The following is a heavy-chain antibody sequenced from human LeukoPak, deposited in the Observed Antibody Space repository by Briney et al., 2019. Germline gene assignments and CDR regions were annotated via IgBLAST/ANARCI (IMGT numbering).Heavy chain of an antibody. D-gene: IGHD2-15*01. CDR1: GFTFSSYS. J-gene: IGHJ5*02. CDR2: ISTSYTTI. Sequence: PGGSLRLSCAVSGFTFSSYSMNWVRQAPGKGLEWVSYISTSYTTIYYADSVKGRFTISRDNAKNSLYLQMNSLRAEDTAVYYCARDLGSAYDIVQENNWFDPWGQGTLVTVSS. CDR3: ARDLGSAYDIVQENNWFDP. V-gene: IGHV3-48*01.